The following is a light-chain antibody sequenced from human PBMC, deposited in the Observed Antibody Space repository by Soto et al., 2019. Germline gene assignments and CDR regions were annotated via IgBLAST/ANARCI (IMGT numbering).Light chain of an antibody. V-gene: IGLV1-40*01. Sequence: QSVLTQPPSVSGAPGQRVTISCTGSSSSIGAGYDVHWYQQLPGTAPKLLIHGNTNRPSGVPDRFSGSKSGTSASLAISGLQAQDDADYYCQSYDTSQSGSYVFGTGTKLTVL. CDR3: QSYDTSQSGSYV. CDR2: GNT. J-gene: IGLJ1*01. CDR1: SSSIGAGYD.